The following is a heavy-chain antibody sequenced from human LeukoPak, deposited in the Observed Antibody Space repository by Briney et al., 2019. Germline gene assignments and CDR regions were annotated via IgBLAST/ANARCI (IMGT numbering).Heavy chain of an antibody. CDR2: ITPRGGST. CDR3: TREAAPEAKNFDY. Sequence: ASVKVSCKASGYTFTSNYIHWVRQAPGQGLEWVGIITPRGGSTMYAQTFQGRVTMTRDTSTSTVYMELSSLRSEDTAVYYCTREAAPEAKNFDYWGQGTLVIVSS. D-gene: IGHD6-25*01. J-gene: IGHJ4*02. CDR1: GYTFTSNY. V-gene: IGHV1-46*03.